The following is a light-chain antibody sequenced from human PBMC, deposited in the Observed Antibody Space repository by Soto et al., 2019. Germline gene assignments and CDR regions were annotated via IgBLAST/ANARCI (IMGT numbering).Light chain of an antibody. CDR1: TGAVTSGYY. Sequence: QAVVTQEPSLTVSPGGTVTLTCASSTGAVTSGYYPNWFQQKPGQAPRALIYSTSNKHYCTPARFSGSLLGGKAALTLSGVQPEDEAEYYCLLYYGGAVVFGGGTKLTVL. J-gene: IGLJ2*01. V-gene: IGLV7-43*01. CDR2: STS. CDR3: LLYYGGAVV.